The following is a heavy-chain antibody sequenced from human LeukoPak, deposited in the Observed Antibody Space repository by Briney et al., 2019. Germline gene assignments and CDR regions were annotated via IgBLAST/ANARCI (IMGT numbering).Heavy chain of an antibody. V-gene: IGHV3-23*01. D-gene: IGHD3-3*01. CDR1: GFTFSSYA. CDR3: AKPSYYDFWGGSDY. Sequence: GGSLRLSCAASGFTFSSYAMSWVRQAPGRGLEWVSAISGSGGSTYYADSVKGRFTISRDNSKNTLYLQMNSLRAEDTAVYYCAKPSYYDFWGGSDYWGQGTLVTVSS. CDR2: ISGSGGST. J-gene: IGHJ4*02.